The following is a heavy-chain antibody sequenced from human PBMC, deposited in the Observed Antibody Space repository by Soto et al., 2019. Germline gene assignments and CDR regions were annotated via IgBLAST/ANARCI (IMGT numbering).Heavy chain of an antibody. J-gene: IGHJ4*02. CDR2: ISSSTSYI. Sequence: PGGSLRLSCAASGFTFGSYSMNWVRQAPGKGLEWVSSISSSTSYIYYADSVKGRFTISRDDAKNTLYLQMDSLRDDDTAIYYCATIFDFWGQGTPVTVSS. CDR3: ATIFDF. V-gene: IGHV3-21*01. D-gene: IGHD3-9*01. CDR1: GFTFGSYS.